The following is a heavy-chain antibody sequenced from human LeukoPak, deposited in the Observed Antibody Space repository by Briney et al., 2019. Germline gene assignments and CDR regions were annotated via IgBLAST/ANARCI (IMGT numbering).Heavy chain of an antibody. D-gene: IGHD5-18*01. Sequence: ASVKVSCKASGYTFTSYGISWVRQAPGQGLEWMGWISAYNGNTNYAQKLQGRVTITRNTSISTAYMELSSLRSEDTAVYYCARGRDTDWFDPWGQGTLVTVSS. CDR2: ISAYNGNT. CDR3: ARGRDTDWFDP. J-gene: IGHJ5*02. CDR1: GYTFTSYG. V-gene: IGHV1-18*01.